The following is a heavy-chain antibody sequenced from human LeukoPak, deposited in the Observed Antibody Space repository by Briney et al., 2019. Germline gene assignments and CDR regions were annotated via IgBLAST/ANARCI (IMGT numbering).Heavy chain of an antibody. CDR1: GFIFDNYA. J-gene: IGHJ4*02. V-gene: IGHV3-33*01. CDR2: ISYDGSDK. D-gene: IGHD4-17*01. CDR3: ARELTVTTGYFDY. Sequence: GGSLRLSCAAPGFIFDNYAIHWVRQAPGKGLEWVALISYDGSDKNFADSVKGRFTISRDNSKSTLFLQMNSLRVEDTAVYYCARELTVTTGYFDYWGQGTQVSVSS.